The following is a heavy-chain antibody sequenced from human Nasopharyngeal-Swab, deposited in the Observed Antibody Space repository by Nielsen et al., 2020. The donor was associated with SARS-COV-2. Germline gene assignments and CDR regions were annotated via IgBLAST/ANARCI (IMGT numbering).Heavy chain of an antibody. CDR3: TKGRADYSNPSFDN. V-gene: IGHV3-9*01. D-gene: IGHD4-11*01. CDR2: ITWNSGT. J-gene: IGHJ4*02. Sequence: GGSLRLSCAASGFSFNMYTMNWVRQAPGKGLEWVSGITWNSGTGYTDSVKGRFTISRDNARNSLYLQMNSLRADDTALYYCTKGRADYSNPSFDNWGQGTLVTVFS. CDR1: GFSFNMYT.